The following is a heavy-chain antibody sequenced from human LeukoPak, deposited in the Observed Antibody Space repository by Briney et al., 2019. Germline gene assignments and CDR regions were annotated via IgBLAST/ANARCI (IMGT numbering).Heavy chain of an antibody. CDR2: IYTSGST. V-gene: IGHV4-4*07. CDR3: ARDGLYYYDSSGYRNDAFDI. CDR1: GGSISSYY. Sequence: TSETLSLTCTVSGGSISSYYWSWIRQPAGKGLEWIGRIYTSGSTNYNPSLKSRVTMSVDTSKNQFSLKLSSVTAADTAVYYCARDGLYYYDSSGYRNDAFDIWGQGTMVTVSS. D-gene: IGHD3-22*01. J-gene: IGHJ3*02.